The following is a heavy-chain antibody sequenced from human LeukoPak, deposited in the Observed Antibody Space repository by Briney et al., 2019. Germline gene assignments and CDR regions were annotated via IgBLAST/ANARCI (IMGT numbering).Heavy chain of an antibody. CDR1: GASISSYY. V-gene: IGHV4-4*07. D-gene: IGHD3-10*01. J-gene: IGHJ6*02. CDR3: TRDMLVRGYYYGMDV. Sequence: KASETLSLTCTVSGASISSYYWSWIRQPAGKGLEWIGRIYTSGSTNYSPSLKSRVTKSLDTSKNQFSLNLNSVTAADTAVYYCTRDMLVRGYYYGMDVWGQGTTVTVSS. CDR2: IYTSGST.